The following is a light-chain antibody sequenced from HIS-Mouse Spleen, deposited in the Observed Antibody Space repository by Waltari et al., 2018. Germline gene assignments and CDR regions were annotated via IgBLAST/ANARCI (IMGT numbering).Light chain of an antibody. Sequence: AIQMTQSPSSLSASVGDRVTITCRASQGIRNDLGWYQQKPGTAPKLLIYAASSVQSGVPSRFSGSGSGTDFTLTISSLQPEDFATYYCLQDYNYPRTFGQGTKLEIK. V-gene: IGKV1-6*01. CDR1: QGIRND. J-gene: IGKJ2*01. CDR3: LQDYNYPRT. CDR2: AAS.